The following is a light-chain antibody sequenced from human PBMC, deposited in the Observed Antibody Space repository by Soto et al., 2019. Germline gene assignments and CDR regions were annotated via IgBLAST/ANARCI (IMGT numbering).Light chain of an antibody. CDR1: SSDVGSYNL. J-gene: IGLJ2*01. CDR3: CSYAGSSTLV. Sequence: QSALTQPASVSGSPGQSITISCTGTSSDVGSYNLFSWYQQHPGKAPKLMIYEGSKRPSGVSNRFSASKSGNTASLTISGLQAEDEADYYCCSYAGSSTLVFGGGTKLTVL. V-gene: IGLV2-23*01. CDR2: EGS.